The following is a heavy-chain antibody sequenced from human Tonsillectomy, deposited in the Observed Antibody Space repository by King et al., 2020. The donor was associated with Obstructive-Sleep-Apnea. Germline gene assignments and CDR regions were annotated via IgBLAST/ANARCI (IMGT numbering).Heavy chain of an antibody. J-gene: IGHJ5*02. D-gene: IGHD3-10*01. CDR2: IWWDGSAK. V-gene: IGHV3-30*02. CDR3: AKWGEGRVS. CDR1: GFTISNYD. Sequence: VQLVESGGGVVQPGTSLRLSCAASGFTISNYDFHWVRQAPGKGLDWVSFIWWDGSAKYYADSVKGRFTISRDNSKNTVYLQMNSLRPEDTAVYYCAKWGEGRVSWGQGPLVTVSS.